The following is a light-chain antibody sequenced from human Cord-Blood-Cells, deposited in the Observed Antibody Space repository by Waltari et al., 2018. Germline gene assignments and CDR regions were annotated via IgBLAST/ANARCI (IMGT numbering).Light chain of an antibody. J-gene: IGLJ2*01. Sequence: QSALTQPPSASGSPGQSVTISCTGTSSDVGGYNYVSWYQQHPGKAPKLTIYEVSKLPSGVPDRFSGSKSGNTASLTVSGLQAEDEAEYYCSAYAGSNIYVVFGGGTKLTVL. CDR1: SSDVGGYNY. CDR3: SAYAGSNIYVV. V-gene: IGLV2-8*01. CDR2: EVS.